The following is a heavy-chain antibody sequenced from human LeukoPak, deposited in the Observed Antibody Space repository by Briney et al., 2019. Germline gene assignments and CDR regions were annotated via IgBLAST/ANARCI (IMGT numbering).Heavy chain of an antibody. Sequence: PGGSLRLSCAASGFTFSSYSMNWVRQAPGKGLEWVSSISSRSTYIYHADSVKGRFTISRDNAKNSLFLQMNSLRAEDTAVYFCAKSTRAVMAMMDVWGKGTTVTVSS. CDR3: AKSTRAVMAMMDV. J-gene: IGHJ6*04. D-gene: IGHD3-16*01. V-gene: IGHV3-21*01. CDR1: GFTFSSYS. CDR2: ISSRSTYI.